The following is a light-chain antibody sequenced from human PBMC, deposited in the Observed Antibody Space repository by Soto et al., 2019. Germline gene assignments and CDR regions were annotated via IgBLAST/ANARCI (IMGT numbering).Light chain of an antibody. Sequence: NFMLTQPHSVSESPGKTVTISCPCSSGSIASNYVQWYQQRPGSAPTTLIYEDDQRPSGVPDRFSGSIDRSSNSASLTISGLKTEDEADYYCQSYDSSNPVVFGGGTKLTVL. V-gene: IGLV6-57*04. J-gene: IGLJ2*01. CDR1: SGSIASNY. CDR2: EDD. CDR3: QSYDSSNPVV.